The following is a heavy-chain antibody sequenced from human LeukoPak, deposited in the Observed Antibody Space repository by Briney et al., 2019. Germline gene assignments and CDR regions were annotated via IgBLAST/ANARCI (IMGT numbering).Heavy chain of an antibody. CDR1: GGSFSGYY. CDR3: ARSMRRIRNDFDI. V-gene: IGHV4-34*01. J-gene: IGHJ3*02. CDR2: INHSGST. Sequence: SETLSLTCAVYGGSFSGYYWSWIRQPPGKGLEWIGEINHSGSTNYNPSLKSRVTISVDTSKNQFSLKLSSVTAADTAVYYCARSMRRIRNDFDIWGQGTMVTVSS. D-gene: IGHD2/OR15-2a*01.